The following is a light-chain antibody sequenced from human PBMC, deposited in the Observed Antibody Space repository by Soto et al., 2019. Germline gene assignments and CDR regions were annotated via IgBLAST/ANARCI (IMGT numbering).Light chain of an antibody. Sequence: DVVMTQSPLSLPVTLGQPASISCRSSQSLVYSDGNTYLNWFQQRPGQSPRRLLYKVSNRDSGVPDRFSGSRSGSDFTLKISRVEAEDVGVDYGVQGTHWPPYTFGQGTKLEIK. CDR1: QSLVYSDGNTY. J-gene: IGKJ2*01. CDR2: KVS. CDR3: VQGTHWPPYT. V-gene: IGKV2-30*01.